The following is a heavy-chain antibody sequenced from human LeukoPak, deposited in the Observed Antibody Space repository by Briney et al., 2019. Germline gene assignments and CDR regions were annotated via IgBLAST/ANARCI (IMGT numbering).Heavy chain of an antibody. J-gene: IGHJ4*02. CDR2: IYTSGST. Sequence: SETLSLTXTVSGGSISSYYWSWIRQPAGKGVEWIGRIYTSGSTNYNPSLKSRVTMSVDTSKNQFSLKLSSVTAADTAVYYCAREVSYGYRAPYYFDYWGQGTLVTVSS. CDR1: GGSISSYY. D-gene: IGHD5-18*01. CDR3: AREVSYGYRAPYYFDY. V-gene: IGHV4-4*07.